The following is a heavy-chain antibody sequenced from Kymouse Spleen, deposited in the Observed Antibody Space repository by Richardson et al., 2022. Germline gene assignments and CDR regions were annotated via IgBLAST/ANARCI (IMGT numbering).Heavy chain of an antibody. CDR2: ISWNSGSI. D-gene: IGHD1-26*01. V-gene: IGHV3-9*01. CDR3: AKDRMGATSEGYYYYGMDV. J-gene: IGHJ6*02. CDR1: GFTFDDYA. Sequence: EVQLVESGGGLVQPGRSLRLSCAASGFTFDDYAMHWVRQAPGKGLEWVSGISWNSGSIGYADSVKGRFTISRDNAKNSLYLQMNSLRAEDTALYYCAKDRMGATSEGYYYYGMDVWGQGTTVTVSS.